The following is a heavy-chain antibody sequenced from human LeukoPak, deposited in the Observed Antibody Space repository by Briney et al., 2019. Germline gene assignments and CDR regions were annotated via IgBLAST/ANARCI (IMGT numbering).Heavy chain of an antibody. Sequence: SETLSLTCTVSCGSISSYHWSWIRQPAGKGLEWIGRIYTSGSPNYNPSLKSRVTMSVDTSKKQFSLKMSSVTAADTAVYYCAAGYSSSWFHAFDIWGQGTMVTVSS. CDR2: IYTSGSP. V-gene: IGHV4-4*07. D-gene: IGHD6-13*01. J-gene: IGHJ3*02. CDR3: AAGYSSSWFHAFDI. CDR1: CGSISSYH.